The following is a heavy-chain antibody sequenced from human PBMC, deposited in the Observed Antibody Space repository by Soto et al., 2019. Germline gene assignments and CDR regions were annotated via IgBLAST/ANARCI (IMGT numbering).Heavy chain of an antibody. D-gene: IGHD3-3*01. V-gene: IGHV3-9*01. CDR1: GLNFDDFA. CDR2: ITWNSRVL. J-gene: IGHJ4*02. CDR3: AKGRYDFWSPYYFDS. Sequence: GGSLRLSCVVTGLNFDDFAMHWVRQAPGKGLEWVSGITWNSRVLAYADSVKGRFTISRDNARNSLYLQMDSLRDEDTALYYCAKGRYDFWSPYYFDSWGQGTLVTVSS.